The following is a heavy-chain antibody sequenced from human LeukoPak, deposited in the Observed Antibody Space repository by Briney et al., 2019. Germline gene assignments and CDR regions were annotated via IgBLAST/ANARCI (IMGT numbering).Heavy chain of an antibody. CDR2: IIPILGIA. CDR1: GGTFSSYA. J-gene: IGHJ4*02. Sequence: SVKVSCKASGGTFSSYAISWVRQAPGQGLEWMGRIIPILGIANYAQKFQGRVTSTADKSTSTAYMELSSLRSEDTAVYYCARGNGDYVFDYWGQGTLVTVSS. CDR3: ARGNGDYVFDY. V-gene: IGHV1-69*04. D-gene: IGHD4-17*01.